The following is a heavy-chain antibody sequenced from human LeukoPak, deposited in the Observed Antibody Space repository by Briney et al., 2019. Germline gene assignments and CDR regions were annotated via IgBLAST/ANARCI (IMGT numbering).Heavy chain of an antibody. V-gene: IGHV1-18*01. D-gene: IGHD3-16*02. CDR2: ISAYNGNT. CDR1: GYTFTSYG. Sequence: GASVKVSCKASGYTFTSYGISWVRQAPGQGLEWMGCISAYNGNTNYAQKLQGRVTMTTDTSTSTAYMELGSLRSDDTAVYYCARGDDYVWGSHRELDYWGQGTLVTVSS. CDR3: ARGDDYVWGSHRELDY. J-gene: IGHJ4*02.